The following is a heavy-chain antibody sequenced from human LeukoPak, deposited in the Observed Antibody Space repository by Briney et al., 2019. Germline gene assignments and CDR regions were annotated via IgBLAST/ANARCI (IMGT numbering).Heavy chain of an antibody. Sequence: PSETLSLTCAVYGGSFSGYYWSWIRQPPGKGLEWIGEINHSGSTNYNPSLKSRVTISVDTSKNQFSLKLSSVTAADTAVYYCAREASFQAEAGIRDIIDYWGQGTLVTVSS. CDR2: INHSGST. CDR1: GGSFSGYY. J-gene: IGHJ4*02. CDR3: AREASFQAEAGIRDIIDY. V-gene: IGHV4-34*01. D-gene: IGHD3-3*02.